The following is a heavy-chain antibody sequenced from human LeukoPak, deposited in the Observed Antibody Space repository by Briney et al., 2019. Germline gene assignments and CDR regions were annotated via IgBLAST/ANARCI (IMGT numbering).Heavy chain of an antibody. J-gene: IGHJ6*03. CDR1: GGSISSYY. CDR3: ARVRDGYNYYYYYMDV. V-gene: IGHV4-59*01. D-gene: IGHD5-24*01. CDR2: IYYSGST. Sequence: SETLSLTCTVSGGSISSYYWSWIRQPPGKGLEWIGYIYYSGSTNYNPSLKSRVTISVDTSKNQFSLKLSSVTAADTAVYYCARVRDGYNYYYYYMDVWGKGTTVTVSS.